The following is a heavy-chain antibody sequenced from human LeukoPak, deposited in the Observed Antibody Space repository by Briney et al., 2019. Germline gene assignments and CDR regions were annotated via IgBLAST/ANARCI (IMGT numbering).Heavy chain of an antibody. CDR2: IYHSGST. V-gene: IGHV4-38-2*02. J-gene: IGHJ4*02. CDR1: GYSIDSGYY. D-gene: IGHD1-14*01. CDR3: ARDRYGLYYFDY. Sequence: SETLSLTCTVSGYSIDSGYYWGWIRQPPGKGLEWIGSIYHSGSTYYNPSLKSRVTISVDTSKNQFSLKLSSVTAADTAVYYCARDRYGLYYFDYWGQGTLVTVSS.